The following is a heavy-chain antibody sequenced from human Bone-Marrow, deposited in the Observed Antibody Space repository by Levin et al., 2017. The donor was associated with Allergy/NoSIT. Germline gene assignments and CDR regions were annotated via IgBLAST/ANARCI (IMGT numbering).Heavy chain of an antibody. CDR3: AKDVHPSHDSYAMDV. J-gene: IGHJ6*02. Sequence: GGSLRLSCAASGFTFTSYSMHWVRQAPGKGLEWVSLHSLKGRFTTSRDTSKNILYLQINDLKPEDTAMYYCAKDVHPSHDSYAMDVWGQGTSVTVS. V-gene: IGHV3-30*02. D-gene: IGHD2-2*01. CDR1: GFTFTSYS.